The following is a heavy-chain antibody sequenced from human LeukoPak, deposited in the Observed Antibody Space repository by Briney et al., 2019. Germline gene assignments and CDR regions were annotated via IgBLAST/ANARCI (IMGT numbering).Heavy chain of an antibody. CDR3: AKGYCSSTSCPFDY. J-gene: IGHJ4*02. D-gene: IGHD2-2*01. CDR2: MNPNSGNT. Sequence: EASVKVSCKASGYTFTSYDINWVRQATGQGLEWMGWMNPNSGNTGYAQKFQGRVTITRNTSISTAYMELSSLRAEDTAVYYCAKGYCSSTSCPFDYWGQGTLVTVSS. CDR1: GYTFTSYD. V-gene: IGHV1-8*03.